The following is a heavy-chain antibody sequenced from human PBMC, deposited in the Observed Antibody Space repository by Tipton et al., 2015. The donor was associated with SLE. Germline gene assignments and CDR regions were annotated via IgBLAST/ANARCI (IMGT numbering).Heavy chain of an antibody. J-gene: IGHJ3*01. Sequence: LRLSCAVHGGSFSGYYCSWIRQPPGKGLEWIGEINHSGSTNYNPSLKSRVTISVDTSKNQFSLRLTTVTAADTAVYYCARHIWGGYDAFDVWGHGALVTVSS. CDR3: ARHIWGGYDAFDV. CDR2: INHSGST. V-gene: IGHV4-34*01. D-gene: IGHD3-16*01. CDR1: GGSFSGYY.